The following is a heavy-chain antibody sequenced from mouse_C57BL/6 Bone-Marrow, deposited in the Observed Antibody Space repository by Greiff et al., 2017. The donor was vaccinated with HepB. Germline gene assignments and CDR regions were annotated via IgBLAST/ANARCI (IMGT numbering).Heavy chain of an antibody. Sequence: QVQLQQSGPGLVQPSQSLSITCTVSGFSLTSYGVHWVRQPPGKGLEWLGVIWSGGSTDYNAAFISRLSISKDNSKSQVSFKMNSLLADDTAIYYCAKVDGYYFWYFDVWGTGTTVTVSS. CDR2: IWSGGST. CDR1: GFSLTSYG. D-gene: IGHD2-3*01. V-gene: IGHV2-4*01. CDR3: AKVDGYYFWYFDV. J-gene: IGHJ1*03.